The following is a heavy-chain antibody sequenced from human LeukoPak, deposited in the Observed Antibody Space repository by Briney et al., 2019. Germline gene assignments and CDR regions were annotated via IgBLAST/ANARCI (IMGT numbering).Heavy chain of an antibody. CDR1: GFTFITYA. J-gene: IGHJ4*02. CDR3: AKDARWYCSSTRCYVYDH. CDR2: ITGSGDTT. Sequence: GPCLRLAFAAAGFTFITYAMSWVRAAPGKRLEWVSGITGSGDTTDYADSSKVRFPFSRDNSKKTLYLQMTILTPEDRAVYSCAKDARWYCSSTRCYVYDHWGQGTLVTVSS. D-gene: IGHD2-2*01. V-gene: IGHV3-23*01.